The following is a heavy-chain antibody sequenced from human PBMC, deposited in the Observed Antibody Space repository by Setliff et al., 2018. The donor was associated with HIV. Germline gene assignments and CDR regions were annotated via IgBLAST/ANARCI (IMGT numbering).Heavy chain of an antibody. CDR3: ARFRKFQLVGALDY. CDR2: INPNSGNT. CDR1: GYTFTGYY. J-gene: IGHJ4*02. Sequence: GASVKVSCKASGYTFTGYYMHWVRQAPGQGLEWMGWINPNSGNTGYAQKFQGRVTMTRNTSISTAYMELSSLRSEDTAVYYCARFRKFQLVGALDYWGQGTLVTVSS. D-gene: IGHD1-26*01. V-gene: IGHV1-8*02.